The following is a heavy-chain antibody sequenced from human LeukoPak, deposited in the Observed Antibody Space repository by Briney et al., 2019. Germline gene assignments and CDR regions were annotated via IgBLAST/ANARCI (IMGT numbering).Heavy chain of an antibody. Sequence: VASVKVSCKVSGYTLTELSMHWVRQAPGKGLEWMGGFDPEDGETIYAQKFQGRVTMTEDTSTDTAYMELSSLRSEDTAVYYCATGVKWLVTFDYWGQGTLVTVSS. CDR1: GYTLTELS. CDR2: FDPEDGET. D-gene: IGHD6-19*01. CDR3: ATGVKWLVTFDY. V-gene: IGHV1-24*01. J-gene: IGHJ4*02.